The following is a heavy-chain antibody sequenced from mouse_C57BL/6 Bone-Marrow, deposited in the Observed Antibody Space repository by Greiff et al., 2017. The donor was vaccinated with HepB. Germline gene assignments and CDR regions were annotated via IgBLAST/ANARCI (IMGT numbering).Heavy chain of an antibody. V-gene: IGHV1-64*01. Sequence: QVQLQQPGAELVKPGASVKLSCKASGYTFTSSWLPWVKQRPGQGLEWIGMIHPNSGSTNYNEKFKSKATLTVDKSSSTAYMQLSSLTSEDSAVYYCARTSLRFAWFAYWGQGTLVTVSA. D-gene: IGHD3-2*02. CDR3: ARTSLRFAWFAY. CDR2: IHPNSGST. J-gene: IGHJ3*01. CDR1: GYTFTSSW.